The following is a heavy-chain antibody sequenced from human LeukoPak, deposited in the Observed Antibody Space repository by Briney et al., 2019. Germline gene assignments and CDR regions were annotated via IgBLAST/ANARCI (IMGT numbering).Heavy chain of an antibody. CDR2: ISAYNGNT. Sequence: ASVNVSCKASGYTFTSYGISWVRQAPGQGLEWMGWISAYNGNTNYAQKLQGRVTMTTDTSTSTAYMELRSLRSDDTAVYYCARDRGQLAEYYYYYYYMDVWGKGTTVTVSS. J-gene: IGHJ6*03. D-gene: IGHD6-6*01. CDR1: GYTFTSYG. V-gene: IGHV1-18*01. CDR3: ARDRGQLAEYYYYYYYMDV.